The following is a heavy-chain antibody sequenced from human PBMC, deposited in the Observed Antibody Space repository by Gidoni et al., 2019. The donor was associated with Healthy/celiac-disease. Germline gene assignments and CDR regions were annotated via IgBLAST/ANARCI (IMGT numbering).Heavy chain of an antibody. CDR1: GCTFSSYA. CDR3: ARGPKRYYYYMDV. V-gene: IGHV3-30-3*01. Sequence: QVQLVESGGGVVQPGRSLRLSCAASGCTFSSYAMHWVRQAPGKGLEGVAVISDDGSNKYDADSVKGRFTISRDNSKNTLYLQMNSLRAEDTAVYYCARGPKRYYYYMDVWGKGTTVTVSS. J-gene: IGHJ6*03. CDR2: ISDDGSNK.